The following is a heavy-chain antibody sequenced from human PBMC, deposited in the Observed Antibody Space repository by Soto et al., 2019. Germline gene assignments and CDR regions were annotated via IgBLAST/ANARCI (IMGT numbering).Heavy chain of an antibody. CDR3: ARDLAKGGGSAGFDY. Sequence: SLKVSCNASSDSFTANYINWVRQAPVQGFEGMGWINPKSGGTTYPQTFQGRVITTTDTSLSTVYMTLTRLTSDDTTGYYWARDLAKGGGSAGFDYWGQGTLVTVAS. CDR1: SDSFTANY. V-gene: IGHV1-2*02. D-gene: IGHD1-26*01. J-gene: IGHJ4*02. CDR2: INPKSGGT.